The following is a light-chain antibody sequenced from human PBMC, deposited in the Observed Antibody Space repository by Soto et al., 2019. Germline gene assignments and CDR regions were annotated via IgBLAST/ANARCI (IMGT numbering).Light chain of an antibody. CDR2: GAS. J-gene: IGKJ1*01. V-gene: IGKV3-20*01. Sequence: EIVLTQSPGTLSLSPGERATLACRASQSVRSNYLACYQQKPGQAPRLLIYGASTRATGIPDKFSGSGSGTDFTHTISRLEPEDLAVYYCHQYHTSPLMFGQGTKVDIK. CDR1: QSVRSNY. CDR3: HQYHTSPLM.